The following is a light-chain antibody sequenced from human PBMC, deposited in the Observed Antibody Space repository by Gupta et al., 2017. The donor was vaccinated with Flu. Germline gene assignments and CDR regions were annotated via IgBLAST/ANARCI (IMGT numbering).Light chain of an antibody. CDR2: EVS. V-gene: IGLV2-8*01. J-gene: IGLJ3*02. Sequence: SVTISCTGTSSDVGGYKYVSWYQQHPGKAPKLMMYEVSKRPSGVSDRFSGSKSGNTASLTVSGLQAEDEADYYCSSYAGSNNWVFGGGTELTVL. CDR3: SSYAGSNNWV. CDR1: SSDVGGYKY.